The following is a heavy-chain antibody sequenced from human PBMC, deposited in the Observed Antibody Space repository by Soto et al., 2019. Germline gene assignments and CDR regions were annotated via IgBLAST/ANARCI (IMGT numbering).Heavy chain of an antibody. J-gene: IGHJ4*02. Sequence: DVYLLESGGTLVQPGGSLRLSCAASGFAFSSYAMTWVRQAPWKGLEWVSGITYTGDTTYYADSVKGRFTISRDNYRNTLYLQMNSLRADDTAMYFWAKDWPGTSSVTSDYWGQGTLVTVSS. V-gene: IGHV3-23*01. CDR3: AKDWPGTSSVTSDY. D-gene: IGHD4-17*01. CDR2: ITYTGDTT. CDR1: GFAFSSYA.